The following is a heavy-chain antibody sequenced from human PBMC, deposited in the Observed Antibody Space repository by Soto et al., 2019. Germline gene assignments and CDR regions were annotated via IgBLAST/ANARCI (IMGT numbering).Heavy chain of an antibody. CDR2: MNPNSGNT. V-gene: IGHV1-8*01. J-gene: IGHJ6*03. CDR1: GYTFTSYD. CDR3: ARPYYDFWSGYYTYYYYYYMDV. D-gene: IGHD3-3*01. Sequence: ASVKVSCKASGYTFTSYDINWVRQATGQGLEWMGWMNPNSGNTGYAQKFQGRVTMTRNTSISTAYMELSSLRSEDTAVYYCARPYYDFWSGYYTYYYYYYMDVWGKGTTVTV.